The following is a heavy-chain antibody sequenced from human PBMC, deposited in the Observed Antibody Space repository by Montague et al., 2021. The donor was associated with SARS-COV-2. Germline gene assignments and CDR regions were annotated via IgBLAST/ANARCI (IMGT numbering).Heavy chain of an antibody. CDR1: GGSFSGYD. J-gene: IGHJ4*02. V-gene: IGHV4-34*01. CDR2: INHSGST. Sequence: SETLSLTCAVYGGSFSGYDWSWIRRSPGKGLEWIGEINHSGSTNYNPSLESRVTVSVDTSKNQFSLKLSSVTAADTAVYYCARGRVEITMIAVVFTGGICYFDYWGRGTLVTVSS. CDR3: ARGRVEITMIAVVFTGGICYFDY. D-gene: IGHD3-22*01.